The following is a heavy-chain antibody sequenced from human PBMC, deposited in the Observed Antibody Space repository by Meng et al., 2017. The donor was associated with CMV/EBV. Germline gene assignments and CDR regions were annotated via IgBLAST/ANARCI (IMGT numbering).Heavy chain of an antibody. CDR1: GFTFSSYS. V-gene: IGHV3-48*04. J-gene: IGHJ6*02. Sequence: GESLKISCAASGFTFSSYSMNWVRQAPGKGLEWVSYISSSSSTIYYADSVKGRFTISRDNAKNSLYLQMNSLRAEDTAVYYCARDPAKVVPAAIPYYYYGMDVWGQGTTVTVSS. D-gene: IGHD2-2*02. CDR3: ARDPAKVVPAAIPYYYYGMDV. CDR2: ISSSSSTI.